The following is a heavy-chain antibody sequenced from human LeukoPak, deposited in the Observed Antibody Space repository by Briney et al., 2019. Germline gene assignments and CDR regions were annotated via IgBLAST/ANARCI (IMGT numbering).Heavy chain of an antibody. CDR1: GFTFSDYW. V-gene: IGHV3-7*01. Sequence: GGSLRLSCAASGFTFSDYWMSWVRQAPGKGLEWVANVKKDGSEKFYVDSVKGRFTISRDNAKNSLYLQMNSLRVEDTAVYYCARLTTVGSLFDYWGQGTLVTVYS. CDR3: ARLTTVGSLFDY. D-gene: IGHD4-17*01. J-gene: IGHJ4*02. CDR2: VKKDGSEK.